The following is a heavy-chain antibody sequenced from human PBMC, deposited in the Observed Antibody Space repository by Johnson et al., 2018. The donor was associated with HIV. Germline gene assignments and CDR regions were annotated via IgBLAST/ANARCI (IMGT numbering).Heavy chain of an antibody. V-gene: IGHV3-30*02. CDR2: IRYDGRNK. Sequence: QVQLVESGGGLVQPGGSLRLSCAASGFTFSSYGMHWVRQAPGTGLEWVAFIRYDGRNKYYADSVKGRFTISRDNSKNTLYLKMNSLRAEDTSVYYCAKNSAAFDIWGQGTMVTVSS. J-gene: IGHJ3*02. D-gene: IGHD3-10*01. CDR1: GFTFSSYG. CDR3: AKNSAAFDI.